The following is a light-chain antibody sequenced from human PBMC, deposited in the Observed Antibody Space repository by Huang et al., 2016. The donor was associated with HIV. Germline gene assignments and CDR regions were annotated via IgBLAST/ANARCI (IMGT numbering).Light chain of an antibody. CDR1: QGIANH. CDR2: AAS. J-gene: IGKJ3*01. Sequence: DIQMTQSPSSLSASVGDRVTISCRASQGIANHLAWYQQRQGKAPKLLIYAASALQSGVPSRCSGSGSGTDFTLTISSLQPEDFATYFCQKYNNAPRTFGPGTKVEVK. V-gene: IGKV1-27*01. CDR3: QKYNNAPRT.